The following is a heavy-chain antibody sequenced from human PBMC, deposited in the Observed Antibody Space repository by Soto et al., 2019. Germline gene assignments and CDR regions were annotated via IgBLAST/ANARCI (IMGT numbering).Heavy chain of an antibody. Sequence: QLQLQESGSGLVKPSQTLSLTCAVSGGSISSGGYSWSWIRQPPGKGLEWIGYIYHSGSTYYNPSLKRRVTISVDRSKTQFCLKLSSVTAADTAVYYWAAGAIFGVVPLDYWGQGTLVTVS. V-gene: IGHV4-30-2*01. CDR1: GGSISSGGYS. J-gene: IGHJ4*02. CDR2: IYHSGST. D-gene: IGHD3-3*01. CDR3: AAGAIFGVVPLDY.